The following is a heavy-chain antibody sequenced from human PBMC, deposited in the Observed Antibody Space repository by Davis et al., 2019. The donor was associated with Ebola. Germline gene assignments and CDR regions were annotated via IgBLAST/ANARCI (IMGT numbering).Heavy chain of an antibody. CDR1: AFTFSSYG. V-gene: IGHV3-33*08. CDR3: ARDQSVIDRYSGSLLYYYYDMDV. D-gene: IGHD1-26*01. Sequence: GGSLRLSCAASAFTFSSYGMHWVRQAPGKWLEWVAVIWYDGSNKYYADSVKGRFTISRDNSKNTLYLQMNSLRAEDTAVYYCARDQSVIDRYSGSLLYYYYDMDVWGQGTTVTVSS. CDR2: IWYDGSNK. J-gene: IGHJ6*02.